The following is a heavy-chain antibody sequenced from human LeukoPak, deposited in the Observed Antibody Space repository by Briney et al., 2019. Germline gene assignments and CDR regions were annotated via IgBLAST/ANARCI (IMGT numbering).Heavy chain of an antibody. D-gene: IGHD2-2*01. CDR2: INPSGGST. Sequence: ASVKVSCKASGYTFTSYYMHWVRQAPGQGLEWMGIINPSGGSTSYAQKFQGRVTMTRDTSTSTVYMELSSLRSEDTAVYYCARVAHEGYQLLSPFDYWGQGTLVTVSS. V-gene: IGHV1-46*01. CDR3: ARVAHEGYQLLSPFDY. J-gene: IGHJ4*02. CDR1: GYTFTSYY.